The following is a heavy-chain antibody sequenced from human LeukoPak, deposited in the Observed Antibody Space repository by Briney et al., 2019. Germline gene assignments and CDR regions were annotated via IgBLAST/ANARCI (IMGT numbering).Heavy chain of an antibody. J-gene: IGHJ6*04. V-gene: IGHV3-23*01. CDR2: LRGRGGST. D-gene: IGHD5/OR15-5a*01. Sequence: PGGSLRLSCAASGFTFSRYAMSWVRQAPGKGLEWVSALRGRGGSTYYADSVKGRFTISRDNSKNTLYLKMNSLRAEDTAVYYCAKDPSVMDVWGKGTTVTVSS. CDR3: AKDPSVMDV. CDR1: GFTFSRYA.